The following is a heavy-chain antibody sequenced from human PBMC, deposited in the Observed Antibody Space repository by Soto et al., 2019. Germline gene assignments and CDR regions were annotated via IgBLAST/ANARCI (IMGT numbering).Heavy chain of an antibody. CDR2: IYHSGST. Sequence: PSETLSLTCAVSGGSISSSNWWSWVRQPPGKGLEWIGEIYHSGSTNYNPSLKSRVTISVDKSKNQFSLKLSSVTAADTAVYYCAGSIEVAGRSVYYYYGMDVWGQGTKVTVYS. V-gene: IGHV4-4*02. D-gene: IGHD6-19*01. CDR3: AGSIEVAGRSVYYYYGMDV. J-gene: IGHJ6*02. CDR1: GGSISSSNW.